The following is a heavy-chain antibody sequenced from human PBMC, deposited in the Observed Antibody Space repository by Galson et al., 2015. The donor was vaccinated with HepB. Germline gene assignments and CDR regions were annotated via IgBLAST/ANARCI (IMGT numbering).Heavy chain of an antibody. D-gene: IGHD3-22*01. CDR3: ASGYDSSGYYATDAFDI. V-gene: IGHV5-51*03. CDR1: GYSFTSYW. J-gene: IGHJ3*02. Sequence: QSGAEVKKPGESLKISCKGSGYSFTSYWIGWVRQMPGKGLEWMGIICPGDSDTRYSPSFQGQVTISADKSISTAYLQWSSLKASDTAMYYCASGYDSSGYYATDAFDIWGQGTMVTVSS. CDR2: ICPGDSDT.